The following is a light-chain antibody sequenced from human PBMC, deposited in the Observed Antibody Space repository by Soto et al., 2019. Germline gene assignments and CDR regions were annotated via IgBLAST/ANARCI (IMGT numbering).Light chain of an antibody. J-gene: IGLJ1*01. V-gene: IGLV2-23*02. CDR1: SSDVGSYNL. CDR2: EVS. Sequence: QSALTQPASVSGSPGQSITISCTGTSSDVGSYNLVSWYQQHPGKAPKLMIYEVSKRPSGVSNRFSGSKSGNTASLTISGLQAEDEADYYYYSYAGSSTFPYVFGTGTKLTVL. CDR3: YSYAGSSTFPYV.